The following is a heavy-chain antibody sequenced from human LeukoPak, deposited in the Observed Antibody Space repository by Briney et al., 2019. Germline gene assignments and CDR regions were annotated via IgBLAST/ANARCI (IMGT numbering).Heavy chain of an antibody. D-gene: IGHD5-24*01. CDR1: GFTFHNFA. V-gene: IGHV3-30*04. J-gene: IGHJ4*02. CDR2: ISNDERNK. Sequence: GGSLRLSCVASGFTFHNFAMHWVRQAPGKGLEWVSVISNDERNKYYTDSVKGRFTISRDNSKNTVYLQMNSLRTEDTAVYYCARPSPPGDGYNPCDYWGPGALVIVSS. CDR3: ARPSPPGDGYNPCDY.